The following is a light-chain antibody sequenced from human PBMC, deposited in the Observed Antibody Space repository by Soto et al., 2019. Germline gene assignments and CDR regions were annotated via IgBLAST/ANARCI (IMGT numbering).Light chain of an antibody. CDR3: QQYAASPIT. CDR1: QSVSDY. V-gene: IGKV3-11*01. Sequence: ETVLTQSPARLSLSPGERATLSCRAGQSVSDYLAWYQQKPGQPPRLLFFDASNRVTGVPARFSAGGSGTDFTLTISRLEPEDFAMYYCQQYAASPITFGQGTRLEIK. J-gene: IGKJ5*01. CDR2: DAS.